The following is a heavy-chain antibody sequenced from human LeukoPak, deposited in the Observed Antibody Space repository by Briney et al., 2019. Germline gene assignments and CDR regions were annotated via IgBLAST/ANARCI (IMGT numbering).Heavy chain of an antibody. J-gene: IGHJ4*02. V-gene: IGHV1-2*02. CDR1: GYTFSDFC. CDR2: ITPKSGDT. CDR3: ARVRLADERAWAY. D-gene: IGHD3-3*02. Sequence: ASVKVSCKASGYTFSDFCIHRVRQAPGQGLEYVGWITPKSGDTYSPQRFQGRVTMTRDASISTAYMELSSLRSDDTAVYFCARVRLADERAWAYWGQGTLVTVSS.